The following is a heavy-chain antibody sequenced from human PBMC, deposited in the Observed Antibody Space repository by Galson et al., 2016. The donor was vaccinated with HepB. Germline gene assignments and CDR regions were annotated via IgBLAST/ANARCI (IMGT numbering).Heavy chain of an antibody. Sequence: TLSLTCTVAGGSVTTNGYYWNWIRQFPGTGLEFIGYTYHTGVTYYNPSLKSRVSISLDTSKNHFSLRLTSVTAADTAVYFCARDHRSRTIAGSGAQYIHYGLDVWGQGTTVTVSS. J-gene: IGHJ6*02. CDR1: GGSVTTNGYY. CDR3: ARDHRSRTIAGSGAQYIHYGLDV. D-gene: IGHD1-7*01. V-gene: IGHV4-31*03. CDR2: TYHTGVT.